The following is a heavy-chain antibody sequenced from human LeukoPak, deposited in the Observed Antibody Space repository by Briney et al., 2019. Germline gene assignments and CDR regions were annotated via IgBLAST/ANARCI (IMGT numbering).Heavy chain of an antibody. CDR3: ARDIYYYGSSGYIDY. Sequence: PGGSLRLSCAASGFTFSSYAMHWVRRAPGKGLEWVAVISYDGSNKYYADSVKGRFTISRDNSKNTLYLQMNSLRAEDTAVYYCARDIYYYGSSGYIDYWGQGTLVTVSS. V-gene: IGHV3-30-3*01. CDR2: ISYDGSNK. J-gene: IGHJ4*02. CDR1: GFTFSSYA. D-gene: IGHD3-22*01.